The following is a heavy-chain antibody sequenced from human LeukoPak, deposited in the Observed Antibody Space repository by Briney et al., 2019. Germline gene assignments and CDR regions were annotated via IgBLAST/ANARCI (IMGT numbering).Heavy chain of an antibody. CDR2: IAYDGSKK. Sequence: PGGSLRLSCAASGCTFSSYGMHWVRQAPGKGLEWVAVIAYDGSKKYYADSVKGRFTISRDRSKNTLYLQMKRRSPEDAGGYSWARDVSAVGGLARPATLGYWGQGTLVTVSS. V-gene: IGHV3-30*19. D-gene: IGHD3/OR15-3a*01. J-gene: IGHJ4*02. CDR1: GCTFSSYG. CDR3: ARDVSAVGGLARPATLGY.